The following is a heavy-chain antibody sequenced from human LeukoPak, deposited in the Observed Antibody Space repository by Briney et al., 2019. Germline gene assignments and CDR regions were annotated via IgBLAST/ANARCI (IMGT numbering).Heavy chain of an antibody. D-gene: IGHD2-2*01. J-gene: IGHJ5*02. CDR2: INPNSGGT. Sequence: GASVKVSCKASGYTFTGYYMHWVRQAPGQGLEWMGWINPNSGGTNCAQKFQGRVTMTRDTSISTAYMELSRLRSDDTAVYYCARDLNVVVPAAMYWFDPWGQGTLVTVSS. V-gene: IGHV1-2*02. CDR1: GYTFTGYY. CDR3: ARDLNVVVPAAMYWFDP.